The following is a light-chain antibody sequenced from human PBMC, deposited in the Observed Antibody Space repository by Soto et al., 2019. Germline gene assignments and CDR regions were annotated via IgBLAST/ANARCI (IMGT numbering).Light chain of an antibody. Sequence: QSALTQPPSASGSPGQSVTISCTGTSNDVGGYNYVSWHQQHPGKAPKFMIYEVSNRPSGVPDRFSGSKSGNTASLTVSGLQAEDEADYYCSSYAGNNNGVFGGGTKLTVL. CDR3: SSYAGNNNGV. CDR1: SNDVGGYNY. CDR2: EVS. V-gene: IGLV2-8*01. J-gene: IGLJ2*01.